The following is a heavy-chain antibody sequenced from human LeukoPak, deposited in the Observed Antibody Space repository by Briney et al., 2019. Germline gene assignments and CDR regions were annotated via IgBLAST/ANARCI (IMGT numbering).Heavy chain of an antibody. CDR1: GLTFSNYW. CDR2: IKHDGSEK. J-gene: IGHJ3*02. V-gene: IGHV3-7*01. CDR3: ARGSELLWFGEANDAFDI. D-gene: IGHD3-10*01. Sequence: GGSLRLSCAASGLTFSNYWMSWVRQGPGKGLEWVANIKHDGSEKYYIDSVKGRFTISRDNAKNTLYLQMNSLRAEDTAVYYCARGSELLWFGEANDAFDIWGQGTMVTVSS.